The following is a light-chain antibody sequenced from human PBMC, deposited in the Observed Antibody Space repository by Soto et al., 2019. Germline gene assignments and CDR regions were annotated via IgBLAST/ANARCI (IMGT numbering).Light chain of an antibody. CDR1: SIDVGGYNY. Sequence: QSVLTQPASVSGSPGQSIAISCTGASIDVGGYNYVSWYQQHPGKAPKLMIYDVASRPSGVSDRFSGSKSGNTASLTISWLQAEDEADYYCSSYTSSSTLYVVGTGTKVTV. J-gene: IGLJ1*01. V-gene: IGLV2-14*03. CDR2: DVA. CDR3: SSYTSSSTLYV.